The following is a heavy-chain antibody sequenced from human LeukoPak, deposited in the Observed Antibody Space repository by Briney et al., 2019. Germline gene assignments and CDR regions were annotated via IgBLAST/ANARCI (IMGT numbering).Heavy chain of an antibody. V-gene: IGHV3-21*01. J-gene: IGHJ4*02. D-gene: IGHD6-13*01. CDR3: TRDEDEELVRDY. CDR2: ISSTSTYI. CDR1: GFTFSTYW. Sequence: PGGSLRLSCAASGFTFSTYWMNWVRQAPGKGLEWVTSISSTSTYIYYADSVKGRFTISRDNAKKSLYLQMNSLRADDTAVYYCTRDEDEELVRDYWGQGTLVTVSS.